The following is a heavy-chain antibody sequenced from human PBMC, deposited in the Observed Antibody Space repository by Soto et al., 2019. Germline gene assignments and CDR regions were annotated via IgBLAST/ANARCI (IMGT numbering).Heavy chain of an antibody. Sequence: GGSLRLSCVGSGFTFSGYEMNWVRQAPGKGLEWVSKIRSSGRSINYADSVKGRFTISRDNAKNSLYLQMNSLRAEDTAVYYCTRVRDSNDYWGQGTLVTVSS. CDR1: GFTFSGYE. CDR2: IRSSGRSI. V-gene: IGHV3-48*03. D-gene: IGHD3-22*01. CDR3: TRVRDSNDY. J-gene: IGHJ4*02.